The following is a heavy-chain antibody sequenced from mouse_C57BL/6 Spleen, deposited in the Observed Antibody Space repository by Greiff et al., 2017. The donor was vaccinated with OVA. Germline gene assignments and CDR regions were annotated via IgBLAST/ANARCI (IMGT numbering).Heavy chain of an antibody. CDR2: ISSGSSTI. Sequence: EVKLQESGGGLVKPGGSLKLSCAASGFTFSDYGMHWVRQAPEKGLEWVAYISSGSSTIYYADTVKGRFTISRDNAKNTLFLQMTSLRSEDTAMYYCAIYDYDDAMDYWGQGTSVTVSS. CDR1: GFTFSDYG. D-gene: IGHD2-4*01. J-gene: IGHJ4*01. CDR3: AIYDYDDAMDY. V-gene: IGHV5-17*01.